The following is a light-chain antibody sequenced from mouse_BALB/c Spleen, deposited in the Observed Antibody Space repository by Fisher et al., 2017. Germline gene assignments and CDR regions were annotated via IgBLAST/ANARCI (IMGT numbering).Light chain of an antibody. CDR2: DTS. Sequence: IVITQSTAIMSASPGEKVTMTCSASSSVSYMYWYQQKPGSSPRLLIYDTSNLASGVPVRFSGSGSGTSYSLTISSMEAEDAATYYCHQRSSYPFTFGSGTKLEIK. V-gene: IGKV4-55*01. CDR1: SSVSY. J-gene: IGKJ4*01. CDR3: HQRSSYPFT.